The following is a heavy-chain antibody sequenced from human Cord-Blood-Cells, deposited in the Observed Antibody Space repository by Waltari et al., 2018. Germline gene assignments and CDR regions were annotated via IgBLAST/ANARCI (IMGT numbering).Heavy chain of an antibody. CDR2: ISSSSRTI. Sequence: VRLVGSGGGLVQSGGSLRLSFAASAFTFSSYSLNWVRQAPGRGLEWVSYISSSSRTIYYADSVKGRFTISRDNAKNSLYLQMNSLRDEDTAVYYCARDFYYDSSGPDYWGQGTLVTVSS. CDR3: ARDFYYDSSGPDY. V-gene: IGHV3-48*02. J-gene: IGHJ4*02. CDR1: AFTFSSYS. D-gene: IGHD3-22*01.